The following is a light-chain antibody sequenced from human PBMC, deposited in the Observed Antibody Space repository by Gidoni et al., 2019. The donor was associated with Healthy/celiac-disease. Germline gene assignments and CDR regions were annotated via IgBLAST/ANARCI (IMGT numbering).Light chain of an antibody. CDR3: QQRSNWPALT. Sequence: EIVLTQSPATLSLSPGERATLSCRASQRVSSYLAWYQQKPGQAPRLLIYDAANRATGIPARFSGSGSGTDFTLTISSLEPEDFAVYYCQQRSNWPALTFGGXTKVEIK. V-gene: IGKV3-11*01. CDR2: DAA. J-gene: IGKJ4*01. CDR1: QRVSSY.